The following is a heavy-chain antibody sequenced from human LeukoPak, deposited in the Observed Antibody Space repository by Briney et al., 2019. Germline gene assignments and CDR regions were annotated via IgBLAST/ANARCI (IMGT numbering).Heavy chain of an antibody. CDR2: INSSGGST. CDR3: ARGAPTTRIGAGRFDY. V-gene: IGHV1-46*01. CDR1: GYSLANYD. Sequence: SVKVSCTAFGYSLANYDVHWVRQAPGQGLEWMGEINSSGGSTSYAETFQGRITVTRDKYTNIVYMELSSLRGEDTAMYYCARGAPTTRIGAGRFDYWGQGSLLSVAS. D-gene: IGHD5-12*01. J-gene: IGHJ4*02.